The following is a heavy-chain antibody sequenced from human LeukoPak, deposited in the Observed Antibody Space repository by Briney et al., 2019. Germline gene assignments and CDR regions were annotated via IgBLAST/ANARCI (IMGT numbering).Heavy chain of an antibody. J-gene: IGHJ6*02. Sequence: PSETLSLTCTVSGGSISSYYWSWIRQPPGKGLEWIGYIYYSGSTNYNPSLKSRVTISVDTSKNQFSLKLSSVTAADTAVYYCARDRSGYLYGMGVWGQGTMVTVSS. V-gene: IGHV4-59*01. D-gene: IGHD3-3*01. CDR2: IYYSGST. CDR3: ARDRSGYLYGMGV. CDR1: GGSISSYY.